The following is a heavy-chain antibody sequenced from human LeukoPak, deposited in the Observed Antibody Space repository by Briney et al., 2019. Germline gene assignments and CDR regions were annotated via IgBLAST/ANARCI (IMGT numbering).Heavy chain of an antibody. V-gene: IGHV3-73*01. D-gene: IGHD6-19*01. CDR2: IRSKADSYAT. CDR1: GFTFSDSA. J-gene: IGHJ4*02. CDR3: TREYSSGWPFDY. Sequence: GGSLRLSCAASGFTFSDSATHWVRQASGKGLEWVGRIRSKADSYATTYGASVKGRFTISRDDSQNTAYLHMNSLKTEDTAVYYCTREYSSGWPFDYWGQGTLVTVSS.